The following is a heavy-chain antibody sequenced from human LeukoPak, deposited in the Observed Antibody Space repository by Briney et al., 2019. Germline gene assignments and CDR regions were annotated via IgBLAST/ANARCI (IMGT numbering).Heavy chain of an antibody. CDR1: GYTFTSYG. CDR3: AREFRYSSSWPYYFDY. Sequence: ASVKVSCKASGYTFTSYGISLVRQAPGQGLEWMGWISAYNGNTNYAQKLQGRVTMTTDTSTSTAYMELRSLRSDDTAVYYCAREFRYSSSWPYYFDYWGQGTLVTVSS. D-gene: IGHD6-13*01. CDR2: ISAYNGNT. J-gene: IGHJ4*02. V-gene: IGHV1-18*01.